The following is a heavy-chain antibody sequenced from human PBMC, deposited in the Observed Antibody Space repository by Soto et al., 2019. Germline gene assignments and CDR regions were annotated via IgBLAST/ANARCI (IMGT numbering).Heavy chain of an antibody. V-gene: IGHV3-48*02. Sequence: GGSLRLSCAASGFTFSTYSMHWVRQAPGKGLEWVSYISDSGATKHYADSVKGRFTISRDNGNDSLYLQMNSLRDEDTAVYFCARCSRNSFYSYGVDVWGQWATVTVSS. CDR3: ARCSRNSFYSYGVDV. CDR2: ISDSGATK. J-gene: IGHJ6*02. D-gene: IGHD2-15*01. CDR1: GFTFSTYS.